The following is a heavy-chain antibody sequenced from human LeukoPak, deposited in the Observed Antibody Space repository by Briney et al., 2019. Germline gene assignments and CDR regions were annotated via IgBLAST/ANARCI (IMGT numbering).Heavy chain of an antibody. CDR2: ISTYNGNT. V-gene: IGHV1-18*01. CDR1: GYTFTKYG. D-gene: IGHD3-3*02. J-gene: IGHJ3*02. Sequence: ASVKVSCKASGYTFTKYGISWVRQAPGQGLEWMGWISTYNGNTNYAQKLQGRVTMTTDTSTSTAYMELRSLRSDDTAVYFCARFFTIYDAFDIWGQRTMVTVSS. CDR3: ARFFTIYDAFDI.